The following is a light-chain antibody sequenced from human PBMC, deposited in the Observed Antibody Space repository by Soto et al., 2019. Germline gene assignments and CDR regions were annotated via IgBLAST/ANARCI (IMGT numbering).Light chain of an antibody. J-gene: IGLJ1*01. CDR2: EVS. V-gene: IGLV2-14*01. CDR1: SSDVGGYNY. CDR3: SSYTSIRYV. Sequence: QSVLTQPASVSGSPGQSITISCTGTSSDVGGYNYVSWYQQHPGKAPKLMIYEVSNRPSGVSNRFSGSKSGNTASLTISGLQAEDEADYYCSSYTSIRYVFGTVTKVTVL.